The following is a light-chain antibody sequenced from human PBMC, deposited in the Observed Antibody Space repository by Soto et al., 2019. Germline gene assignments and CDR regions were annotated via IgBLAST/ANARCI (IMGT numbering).Light chain of an antibody. CDR1: QSVSSN. CDR2: GAS. Sequence: EIVMTQSPATLSVSPGERATLSCRASQSVSSNLAWYHKKPGQAPRLLIYGASTRATGIPARFSGSGSGTEFTLTISRLQSEDFAVYYCQKYNNWPPWTFGQGTKVEIK. J-gene: IGKJ1*01. V-gene: IGKV3-15*01. CDR3: QKYNNWPPWT.